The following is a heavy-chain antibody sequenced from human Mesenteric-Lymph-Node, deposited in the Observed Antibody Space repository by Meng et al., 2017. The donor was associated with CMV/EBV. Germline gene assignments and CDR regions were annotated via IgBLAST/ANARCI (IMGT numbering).Heavy chain of an antibody. CDR1: GFRFSNYN. CDR3: ARGIVNFGVVIHYFDY. Sequence: GESLKISCAVSGFRFSNYNMHWVRQAPGKGLEWVANIKQDGSEKYYVDSVKGRFTISRDNAKNSLYLQMNSLRAEDTAVYYCARGIVNFGVVIHYFDYWGQGTLVTVSS. V-gene: IGHV3-7*01. D-gene: IGHD3-3*01. CDR2: IKQDGSEK. J-gene: IGHJ4*02.